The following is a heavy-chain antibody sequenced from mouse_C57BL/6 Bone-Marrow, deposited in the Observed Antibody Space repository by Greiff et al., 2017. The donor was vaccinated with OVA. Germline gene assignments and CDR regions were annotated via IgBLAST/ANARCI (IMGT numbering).Heavy chain of an antibody. CDR3: ARHRIPYYAMDY. V-gene: IGHV5-12*01. Sequence: EVQPVESGGGLVQPGGSLKLSCAASGFTFSDYYMYWVRQTPEKRLEWVAYISNGGGSTYYPDTVKGRFTISRDNAKNTLYLQMSRLKSEDTAMYYCARHRIPYYAMDYWGQGTSVTVSS. CDR2: ISNGGGST. J-gene: IGHJ4*01. CDR1: GFTFSDYY.